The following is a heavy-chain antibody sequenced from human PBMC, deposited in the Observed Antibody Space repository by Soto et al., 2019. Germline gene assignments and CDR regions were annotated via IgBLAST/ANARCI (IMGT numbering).Heavy chain of an antibody. CDR3: ARAVTVTKRLFDY. D-gene: IGHD4-17*01. CDR2: ISGNGADT. J-gene: IGHJ4*02. V-gene: IGHV3-23*01. Sequence: EVQLLESGGGLVQPGGSLRLSCAASGFTFSSYAMTWVRQAPGKGLEWVSGISGNGADTYYADSVKGRFTISRDNSKNTLYRQMNSLRAEDTGVYYCARAVTVTKRLFDYWGQGTLVTLSS. CDR1: GFTFSSYA.